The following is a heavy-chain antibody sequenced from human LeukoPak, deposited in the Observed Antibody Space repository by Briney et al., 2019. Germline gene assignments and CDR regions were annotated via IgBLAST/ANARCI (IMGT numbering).Heavy chain of an antibody. Sequence: PSETLSLTCAVYGGSFSGYYWSWIRQPPGKGLEWIGEINHSGSTNYNPSLKSRVTISVDTSKNQFSLKLSSVTAADTAVYYCARGRLNGAYYYGSAHWFDPWGQGTLVTVSS. CDR3: ARGRLNGAYYYGSAHWFDP. J-gene: IGHJ5*02. D-gene: IGHD3-10*01. V-gene: IGHV4-34*01. CDR2: INHSGST. CDR1: GGSFSGYY.